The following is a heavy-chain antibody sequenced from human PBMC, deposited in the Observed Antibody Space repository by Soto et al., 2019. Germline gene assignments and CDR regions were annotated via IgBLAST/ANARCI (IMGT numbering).Heavy chain of an antibody. V-gene: IGHV4-4*07. CDR3: GRDGTKTLRDWFDH. CDR2: IYATGTT. Sequence: SETLSLTCTVPHASISGFYWSSILKFARKGLDWIVCIYATGTTDYNPSLKNRVMMSVDTSKKQFSLKLRSVTAADTAVYYCGRDGTKTLRDWFDHWGQGISVTVSS. D-gene: IGHD1-1*01. J-gene: IGHJ5*02. CDR1: HASISGFY.